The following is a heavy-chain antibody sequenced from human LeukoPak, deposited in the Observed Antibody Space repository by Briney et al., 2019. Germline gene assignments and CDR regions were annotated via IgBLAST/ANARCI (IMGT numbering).Heavy chain of an antibody. V-gene: IGHV4-39*07. J-gene: IGHJ5*02. CDR3: ARGAAAAGT. CDR1: GGSISSSSYY. D-gene: IGHD6-13*01. Sequence: SETLSLTCTVSGGSISSSSYYWGWIRQPPGKGLEWIGSIYYSGSTYYNPSLKSRVTISVDTSKNQFSLKLSSVTAADTAVYYCARGAAAAGTWGQGTLVTVSS. CDR2: IYYSGST.